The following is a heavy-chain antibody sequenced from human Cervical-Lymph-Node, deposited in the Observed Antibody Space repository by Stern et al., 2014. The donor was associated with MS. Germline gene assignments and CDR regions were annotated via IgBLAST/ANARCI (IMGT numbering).Heavy chain of an antibody. D-gene: IGHD5-18*01. CDR1: GYSFTGNY. CDR2: TNPNSGDS. V-gene: IGHV1-2*06. CDR3: ARERGRAGPAMADY. J-gene: IGHJ4*02. Sequence: QLVQSGAEVKEPGASVVISCKAAGYSFTGNYIHWLRQAPGQGLEWMGRTNPNSGDSNYALKFQGRVTMTRDTSITTAYMNLNRLGFDDTAVYYCARERGRAGPAMADYWGQGTLVTVSS.